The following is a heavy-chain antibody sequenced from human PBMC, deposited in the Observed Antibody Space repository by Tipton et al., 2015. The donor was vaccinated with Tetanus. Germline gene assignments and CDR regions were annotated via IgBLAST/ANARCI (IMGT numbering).Heavy chain of an antibody. CDR3: ARDRGTVTSPGRGNAFDI. V-gene: IGHV4-59*01. Sequence: TLSLTCTVSGGSISDYYWHWIRQPPGWGLEWIGYVYDSGNTNSESSLKSRVTISVDTSKNQFSLKLDSVTSADTAVYYWARDRGTVTSPGRGNAFDIWGQGTMVTVSS. J-gene: IGHJ3*02. D-gene: IGHD4-17*01. CDR2: VYDSGNT. CDR1: GGSISDYY.